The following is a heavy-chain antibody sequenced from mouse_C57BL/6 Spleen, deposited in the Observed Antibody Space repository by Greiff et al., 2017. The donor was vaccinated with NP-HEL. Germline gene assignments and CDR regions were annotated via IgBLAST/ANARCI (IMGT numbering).Heavy chain of an antibody. D-gene: IGHD2-3*01. V-gene: IGHV5-16*01. Sequence: EVQGVESEGGLVQPGSSMKLSCTAPGFTFSDYYMAWVRQVPEKGLEWVANIIYDGSSTYYMDSLKSRFIISRDNATNMLYMKMSSLESADTATDCCARDDGNWYFDVWGTGTTVTVSS. CDR2: IIYDGSST. CDR3: ARDDGNWYFDV. J-gene: IGHJ1*03. CDR1: GFTFSDYY.